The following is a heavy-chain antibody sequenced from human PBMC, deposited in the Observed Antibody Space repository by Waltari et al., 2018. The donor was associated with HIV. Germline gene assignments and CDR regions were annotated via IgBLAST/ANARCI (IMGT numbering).Heavy chain of an antibody. Sequence: EVQLVESGGGLVQPGGSLRLSCAASGLPFSRYWMSWVRQAPGKGLEWVANIKQDGSEKYYVDSVKGRFTMSRDNAKNSLYLQMNSLRAEDTAVYYCASGHSSGYFYFDYWGQGTLVTVSS. CDR2: IKQDGSEK. V-gene: IGHV3-7*01. J-gene: IGHJ4*02. CDR3: ASGHSSGYFYFDY. CDR1: GLPFSRYW. D-gene: IGHD3-22*01.